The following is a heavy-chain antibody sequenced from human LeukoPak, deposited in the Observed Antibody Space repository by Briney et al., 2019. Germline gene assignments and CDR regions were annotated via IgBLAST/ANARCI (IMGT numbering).Heavy chain of an antibody. D-gene: IGHD3-3*01. CDR1: GYTFTDNY. Sequence: ASVKVSCKASGYTFTDNYMHWVRQAPGQGLEWMGWINPNSGGTNYAQKFQGRVSMTRDTSISTAYMELSRLRSDDTAVYYCARGNDFWSGFDYWGQGTLVTVSS. V-gene: IGHV1-2*02. J-gene: IGHJ4*02. CDR2: INPNSGGT. CDR3: ARGNDFWSGFDY.